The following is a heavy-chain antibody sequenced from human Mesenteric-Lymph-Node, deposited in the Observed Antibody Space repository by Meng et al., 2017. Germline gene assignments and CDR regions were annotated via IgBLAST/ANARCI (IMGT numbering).Heavy chain of an antibody. Sequence: QGQVQESGPGLVKPSQTLSLTCTVSGGSISSGGFYLSWIRQHPGKGLEWIGYIYYSGSTYYNPSLRSRVAISIDTSKNQFSLKLTSVTAADTAVYFCARTNYGDYNWFDPWGQGTLVTVSS. CDR2: IYYSGST. J-gene: IGHJ5*02. CDR1: GGSISSGGFY. D-gene: IGHD4-17*01. V-gene: IGHV4-31*03. CDR3: ARTNYGDYNWFDP.